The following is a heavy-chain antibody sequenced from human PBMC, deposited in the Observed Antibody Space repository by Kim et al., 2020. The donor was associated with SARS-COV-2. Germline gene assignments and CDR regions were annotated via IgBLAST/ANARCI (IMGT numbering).Heavy chain of an antibody. CDR2: IKEDGSDK. D-gene: IGHD2-15*01. Sequence: GGSLRLSCAASGFTFSSHWMSWVRQAPGKELEWLAKIKEDGSDKYYLNSVEGRFTISRDNAKNSLYLQMNSLRGEDTALYYCTRDRAYSLDFWGQGTLVTVSS. J-gene: IGHJ4*02. CDR1: GFTFSSHW. V-gene: IGHV3-7*01. CDR3: TRDRAYSLDF.